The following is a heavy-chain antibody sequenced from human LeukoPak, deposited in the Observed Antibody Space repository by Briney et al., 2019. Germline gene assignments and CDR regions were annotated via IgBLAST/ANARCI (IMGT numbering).Heavy chain of an antibody. CDR1: GASFSDYY. J-gene: IGHJ5*02. CDR2: VNHSGSA. Sequence: SETLSLTYAVYGASFSDYYWSWIRHSPTKGLEWIGEVNHSGSAKYNPSLKSRVTISADKSKNQFFLRLSPVAAADSGVYYCARERASNNHDNWFDPWGQGTLVTVSS. CDR3: ARERASNNHDNWFDP. V-gene: IGHV4-34*01.